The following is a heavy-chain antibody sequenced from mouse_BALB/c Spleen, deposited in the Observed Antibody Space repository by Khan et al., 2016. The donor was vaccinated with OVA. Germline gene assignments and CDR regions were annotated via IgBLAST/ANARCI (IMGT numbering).Heavy chain of an antibody. V-gene: IGHV3-2*02. Sequence: EVELVESGPGLVKPSQSLSLTCTVTGYSITSGYGWNWIRQFPGNKLEWMGYISYSGSTNYNPSLKSRISITRDTSKNQFFLQLNSVTTEDTATYDCDRTARIKYWGQGTTLTVSS. CDR1: GYSITSGYG. CDR3: DRTARIKY. J-gene: IGHJ2*01. D-gene: IGHD1-2*01. CDR2: ISYSGST.